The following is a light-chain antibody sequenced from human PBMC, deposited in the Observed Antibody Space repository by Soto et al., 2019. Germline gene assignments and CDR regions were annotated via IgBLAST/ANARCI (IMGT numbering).Light chain of an antibody. CDR3: QSYDDRLSTYV. CDR2: VNN. V-gene: IGLV1-40*01. J-gene: IGLJ1*01. CDR1: SSSIGAGYH. Sequence: QSVLTQPPSVSGAPGQRVTISCTGSSSSIGAGYHVHWYQQLPGAAPKLLISVNNNRPSGVPDRFSGSRSGTSASLAIAGLQAEDEADYYCQSYDDRLSTYVFGTGTKVTVL.